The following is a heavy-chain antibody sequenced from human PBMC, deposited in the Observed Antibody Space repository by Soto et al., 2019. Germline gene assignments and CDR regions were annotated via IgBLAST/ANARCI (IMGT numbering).Heavy chain of an antibody. Sequence: PGGSLRLSCAASGFTFSTYGMHWVRQAPGKGLEWVAAIRDDGSNKYYADSVKGRFTISRDNSKNTVYLQMNSLRAEDTAVYYCARDDYGGGIPFDIWG. D-gene: IGHD3-16*01. V-gene: IGHV3-33*01. J-gene: IGHJ3*02. CDR1: GFTFSTYG. CDR2: IRDDGSNK. CDR3: ARDDYGGGIPFDI.